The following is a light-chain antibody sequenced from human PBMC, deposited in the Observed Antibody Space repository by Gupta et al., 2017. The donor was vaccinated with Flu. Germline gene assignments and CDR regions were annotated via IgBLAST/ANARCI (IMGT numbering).Light chain of an antibody. CDR3: QQYNKWPPIT. J-gene: IGKJ5*01. CDR2: SAS. CDR1: QTVGLA. Sequence: EIVMTQSPATLSVSPGERATLSCRASQTVGLALAWYQQKPGQAPRLLIYSASIRAPGIPGRFSGGGSGTEFTLTISSLQSEDFAVYYCQQYNKWPPITFGQGTRLEIK. V-gene: IGKV3-15*01.